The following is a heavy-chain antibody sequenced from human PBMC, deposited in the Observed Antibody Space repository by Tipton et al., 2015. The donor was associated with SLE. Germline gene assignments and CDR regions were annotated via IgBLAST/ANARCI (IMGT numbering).Heavy chain of an antibody. J-gene: IGHJ3*02. CDR3: AGGGVATMGGYAFEI. Sequence: TLSLTCTVSGASVSSHYWNWIRQTPGKGPEWIGYIHYNRDTNYHPSLKRRVTISVDTSKNQLSLKLTSVTAADTALYYCAGGGVATMGGYAFEIWGQGTMVTVSS. V-gene: IGHV4-59*02. CDR2: IHYNRDT. D-gene: IGHD5-12*01. CDR1: GASVSSHY.